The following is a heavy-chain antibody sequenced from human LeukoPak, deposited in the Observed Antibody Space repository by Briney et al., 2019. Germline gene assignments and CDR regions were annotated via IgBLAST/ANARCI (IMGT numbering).Heavy chain of an antibody. Sequence: PSETLSLTCTVSGYSIRSDYYWGWIRQPPGKGLEWVGSIYHSGSTYYNPSLKSRVTISVDTSKNQFSLKLSSVTAADTAVYYCARAIEVGAMTPFDYWGQGTLVTVSS. CDR2: IYHSGST. CDR1: GYSIRSDYY. CDR3: ARAIEVGAMTPFDY. D-gene: IGHD1-26*01. J-gene: IGHJ4*02. V-gene: IGHV4-38-2*02.